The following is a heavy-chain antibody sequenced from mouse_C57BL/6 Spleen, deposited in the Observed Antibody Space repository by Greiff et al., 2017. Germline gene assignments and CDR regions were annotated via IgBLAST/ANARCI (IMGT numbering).Heavy chain of an antibody. CDR2: INPNNGGT. CDR3: AKTGTEGWFAY. CDR1: GYTFTDYN. J-gene: IGHJ3*01. D-gene: IGHD4-1*01. V-gene: IGHV1-22*01. Sequence: VQLKESGPELVKPGASVKMSCKASGYTFTDYNMHWVKQSHGKSLEWIGYINPNNGGTSYNQKFKGKATLTVNKSSSTAYMELRSLTSEDSAVYYCAKTGTEGWFAYWGQGTLVTVSA.